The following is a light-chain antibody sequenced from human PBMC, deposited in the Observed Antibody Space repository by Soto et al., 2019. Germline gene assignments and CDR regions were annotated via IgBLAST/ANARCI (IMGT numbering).Light chain of an antibody. J-gene: IGLJ2*01. V-gene: IGLV2-8*01. CDR2: DVT. Sequence: QSVLTQPPSASGSPGQSVTLSCTGTSSDVGGYNYVSWYQQHPGKAPKLMIYDVTKRPSGVPDRFSGSKSGNTASLTVSGLQPEDDAEYYCSSYAGSNNVIFGGGTKLTVL. CDR1: SSDVGGYNY. CDR3: SSYAGSNNVI.